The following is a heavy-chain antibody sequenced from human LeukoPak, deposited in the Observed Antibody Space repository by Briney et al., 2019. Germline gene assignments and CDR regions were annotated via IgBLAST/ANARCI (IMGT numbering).Heavy chain of an antibody. CDR1: GFPFSTTY. V-gene: IGHV3-53*01. Sequence: GGSLRLSCAASGFPFSTTYMSWVRQAPGKGLEWVSVIYSDGSTYYADSVKGRFTISRDNSKNALYLQMNSLRAEDTAVYYCARGLIRVSAFDIWGQGTMVTVSS. CDR2: IYSDGST. CDR3: ARGLIRVSAFDI. D-gene: IGHD3-16*01. J-gene: IGHJ3*02.